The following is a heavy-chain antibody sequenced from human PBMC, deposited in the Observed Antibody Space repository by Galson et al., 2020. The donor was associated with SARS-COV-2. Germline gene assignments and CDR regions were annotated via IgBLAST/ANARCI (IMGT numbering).Heavy chain of an antibody. D-gene: IGHD2-15*01. CDR2: ILNDGSEK. Sequence: GGSLRLSCAASGFTFTTYGMHWVRQAPGKGLEWVAVILNDGSEKHYADSVKGRFTISRDNSKNTLYLQMNSLRAEDTAVYYCAKDREDCSGDTCSDYYYYGMDVWGQGTTVTVSS. J-gene: IGHJ6*02. CDR1: GFTFTTYG. V-gene: IGHV3-30*18. CDR3: AKDREDCSGDTCSDYYYYGMDV.